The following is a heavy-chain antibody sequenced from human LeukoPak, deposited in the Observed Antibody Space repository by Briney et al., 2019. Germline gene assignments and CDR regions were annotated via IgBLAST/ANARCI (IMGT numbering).Heavy chain of an antibody. CDR2: ISASDGRT. CDR3: AKDSGLLRYFDWFWYMDV. CDR1: GFTFTMYA. Sequence: GGSLRLSCAASGFTFTMYAMSWVRQAPGKGLEWVSAISASDGRTHYADSVKGRFTVSRDNSKNTLFLQMNSLRAEDTAVYYCAKDSGLLRYFDWFWYMDVWGKGTTVTISS. J-gene: IGHJ6*03. D-gene: IGHD3-9*01. V-gene: IGHV3-23*01.